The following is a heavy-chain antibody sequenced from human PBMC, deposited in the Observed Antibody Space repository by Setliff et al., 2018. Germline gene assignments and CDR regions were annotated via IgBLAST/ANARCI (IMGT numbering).Heavy chain of an antibody. CDR2: ISGHNGDT. D-gene: IGHD7-27*01. V-gene: IGHV1-18*01. J-gene: IGHJ6*02. CDR1: GYTFTSYG. CDR3: ARGGWGSSMDV. Sequence: ASVKVSCKASGYTFTSYGISWVRQAPGQGLEWMGWISGHNGDTKLAQNFQGRVTMTRNTSISTAYMELSSLRSEDTAVYYCARGGWGSSMDVWGQGTTVTVSS.